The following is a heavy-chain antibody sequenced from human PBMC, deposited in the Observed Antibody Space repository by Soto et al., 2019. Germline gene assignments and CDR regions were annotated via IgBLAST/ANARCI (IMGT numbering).Heavy chain of an antibody. CDR2: IYPGDSDT. J-gene: IGHJ6*02. CDR1: ENSFTSYW. D-gene: IGHD3-3*01. V-gene: IGHV5-51*03. Sequence: GESLKISCKGSENSFTSYWIGWVRQLPGKGLEWMGTIYPGDSDTRYSPSFQGQVTISADKSISTAYLQWSSLKASDTAMYYCARGGGHYDFWSGYPVYGMDVWGQGTTVTVSS. CDR3: ARGGGHYDFWSGYPVYGMDV.